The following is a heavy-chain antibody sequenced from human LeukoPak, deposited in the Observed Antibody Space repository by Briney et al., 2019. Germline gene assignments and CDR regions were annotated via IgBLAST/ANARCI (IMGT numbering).Heavy chain of an antibody. D-gene: IGHD2-15*01. CDR3: ARSKGVGYCGGGGCSTRVGRFDY. J-gene: IGHJ4*02. CDR2: INPSGGST. Sequence: ASVKVSCKASGYTFTSYYMHWVRQAPGQGLEWMGVINPSGGSTSYAQKFQGRVTMATDTSTSTVYMELSSLRSEDTAVYYCARSKGVGYCGGGGCSTRVGRFDYWGQGTLVTVSS. CDR1: GYTFTSYY. V-gene: IGHV1-46*01.